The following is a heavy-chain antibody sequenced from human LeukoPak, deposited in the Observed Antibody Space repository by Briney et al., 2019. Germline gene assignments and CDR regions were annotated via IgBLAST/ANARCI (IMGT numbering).Heavy chain of an antibody. CDR1: GGSISSGSYY. J-gene: IGHJ4*02. V-gene: IGHV4-61*02. D-gene: IGHD3-16*01. CDR2: IYTSGST. CDR3: ARAFRGLWASFDY. Sequence: SETLSLTCTVSGGSISSGSYYWSWIRQPAGKGLEWIGRIYTSGSTNYNPSLKSRVTISVDTSKNQFSLKLSSVTAADTAVYYCARAFRGLWASFDYWGQGTLVTVSS.